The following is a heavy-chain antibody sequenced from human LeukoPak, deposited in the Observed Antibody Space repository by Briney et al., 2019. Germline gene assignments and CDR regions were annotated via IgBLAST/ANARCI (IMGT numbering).Heavy chain of an antibody. Sequence: ASVTVSCKASGYTFTGYYMHWVRQAPGQGLGWMGWINPNSGGTNYAQKFQGRVTMTRDTSISTAYMELSRLRSDDTAVYYCARDPYGSGQFDPWGQGTLVTVSS. CDR1: GYTFTGYY. D-gene: IGHD3-10*01. J-gene: IGHJ5*02. CDR2: INPNSGGT. V-gene: IGHV1-2*02. CDR3: ARDPYGSGQFDP.